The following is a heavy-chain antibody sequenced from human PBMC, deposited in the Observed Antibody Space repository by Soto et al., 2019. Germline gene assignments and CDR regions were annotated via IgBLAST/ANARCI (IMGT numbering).Heavy chain of an antibody. CDR1: GGTFSSYA. Sequence: SVKVSCKASGGTFSSYAISWVRQAPGQGLEWMGGIIPIFGTANYAQKFQGRVTITADESTSTAYMELSSLRSEDTAVYYCASSRREVVAYYYYYDMDVWGKGTTVTVSS. D-gene: IGHD3-22*01. V-gene: IGHV1-69*13. J-gene: IGHJ6*03. CDR2: IIPIFGTA. CDR3: ASSRREVVAYYYYYDMDV.